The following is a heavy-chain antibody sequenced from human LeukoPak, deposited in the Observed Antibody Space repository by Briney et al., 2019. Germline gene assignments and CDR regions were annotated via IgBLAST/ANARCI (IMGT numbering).Heavy chain of an antibody. D-gene: IGHD5-24*01. CDR3: ARDRGDGYNYSPFDY. CDR1: GGTFSSYT. CDR2: IIPILGIA. Sequence: SVKVSCKASGGTFSSYTISWVRQAPGQGLEWMGRIIPILGIANYAQKFQGRVTITADKSTSKAYMELSSLRSEDTAVYYCARDRGDGYNYSPFDYWGQGTLVTVSS. J-gene: IGHJ4*02. V-gene: IGHV1-69*04.